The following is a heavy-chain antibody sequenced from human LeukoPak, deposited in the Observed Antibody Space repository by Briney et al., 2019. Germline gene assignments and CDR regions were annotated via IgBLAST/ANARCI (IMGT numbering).Heavy chain of an antibody. D-gene: IGHD3-22*01. V-gene: IGHV1-18*01. CDR2: ISAYNGNT. Sequence: ASVKVSCKASGYTFTSYGISWVRQAPGQGLEWMGWISAYNGNTNYAQKLQGRVTMTTDTSTSTAYMELRSLRSDDTAVYYCARGGLYYYDSSGAPFDYWGQGTLVTVSS. CDR3: ARGGLYYYDSSGAPFDY. J-gene: IGHJ4*02. CDR1: GYTFTSYG.